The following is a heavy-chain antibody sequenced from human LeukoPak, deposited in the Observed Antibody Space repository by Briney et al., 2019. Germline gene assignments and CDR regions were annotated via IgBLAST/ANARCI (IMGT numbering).Heavy chain of an antibody. Sequence: PSETLSLTCTVSGGSVSSGSYYWRCTRQPPGKGLESIGYIYYSGSTNYNPSLKTRVTISVDSSKNQFSLKLPSVTAADTAVYYCARRSQENGMITANNWFDPWGQGTLVTVSS. CDR2: IYYSGST. CDR3: ARRSQENGMITANNWFDP. D-gene: IGHD3-16*01. CDR1: GGSVSSGSYY. J-gene: IGHJ5*02. V-gene: IGHV4-61*01.